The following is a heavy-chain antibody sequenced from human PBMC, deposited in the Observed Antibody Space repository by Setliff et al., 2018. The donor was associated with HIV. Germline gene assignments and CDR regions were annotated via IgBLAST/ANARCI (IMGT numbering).Heavy chain of an antibody. J-gene: IGHJ4*02. CDR1: GGSVSGHY. D-gene: IGHD2-2*02. Sequence: SETLSLTCAVYGGSVSGHYWGWFRQPPGKGLEWIGEITPSGDTNYIPSLKSRVTMSLDTSKNQFSLNLNSVTAADTAVYYCSNWNIPMPRSGTRLESWGPGRLVTVSS. CDR3: SNWNIPMPRSGTRLES. CDR2: ITPSGDT. V-gene: IGHV4-34*01.